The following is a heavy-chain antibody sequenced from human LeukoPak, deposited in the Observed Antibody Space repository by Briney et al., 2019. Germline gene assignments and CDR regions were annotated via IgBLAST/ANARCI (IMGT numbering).Heavy chain of an antibody. CDR3: TRLVFQSSPPNYY. Sequence: PGGSLRLSCAASGFAFSRYSMNWVRQAPGKGLEWVSSISPDSNHIYYADSVRGRFTMSRDDAQNSLHLRMNSLRADETAVYYFTRLVFQSSPPNYYWGQGTLGAVSS. CDR1: GFAFSRYS. J-gene: IGHJ4*02. D-gene: IGHD3-9*01. V-gene: IGHV3-21*01. CDR2: ISPDSNHI.